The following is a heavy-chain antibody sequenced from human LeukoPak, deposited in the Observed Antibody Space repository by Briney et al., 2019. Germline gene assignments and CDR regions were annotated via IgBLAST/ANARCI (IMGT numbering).Heavy chain of an antibody. J-gene: IGHJ6*04. CDR1: GFTFSASA. CDR2: IRSKANSYAT. CDR3: TRITIFTSDGV. D-gene: IGHD2/OR15-2a*01. Sequence: GGSLKLSCAASGFTFSASAMHWVRQASGKGLEWVGHIRSKANSYATAYAASVKGRITISRDDSKNTAYLQMNSLKTEDTAVYYCTRITIFTSDGVWGKGTTVTVSS. V-gene: IGHV3-73*01.